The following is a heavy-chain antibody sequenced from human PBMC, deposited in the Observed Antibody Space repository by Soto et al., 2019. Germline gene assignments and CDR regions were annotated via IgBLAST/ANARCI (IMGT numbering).Heavy chain of an antibody. V-gene: IGHV3-23*01. J-gene: IGHJ4*02. CDR2: ISGSGGST. CDR3: ARKLGYCSSTSCSTRPAPIDY. Sequence: PGGSLRLSCAASGFTFSSYAMSWVRQAPGKGLEWVSAISGSGGSTYYADSVKGRFTISRDNSKNTLYLQMNSLRAEDTAVYYCARKLGYCSSTSCSTRPAPIDYWGQGTLVTVSS. D-gene: IGHD2-2*01. CDR1: GFTFSSYA.